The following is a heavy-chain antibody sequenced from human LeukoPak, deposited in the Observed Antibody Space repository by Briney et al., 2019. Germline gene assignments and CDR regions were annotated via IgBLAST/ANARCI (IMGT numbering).Heavy chain of an antibody. J-gene: IGHJ4*02. V-gene: IGHV4-59*01. CDR3: ARETAITERAFDY. CDR1: GDSISSYY. D-gene: IGHD5-18*01. Sequence: SETLSLTCTVSGDSISSYYWSWIRQPPGKGLEWIGYIYYSGSTNYNPSLKSRVTISVDTSKNQFSLKLSSVTAADTAVYYCARETAITERAFDYWGQGTLVTVSS. CDR2: IYYSGST.